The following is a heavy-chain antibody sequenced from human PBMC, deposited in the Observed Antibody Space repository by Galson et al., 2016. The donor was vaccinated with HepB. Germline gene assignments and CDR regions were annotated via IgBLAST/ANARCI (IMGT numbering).Heavy chain of an antibody. CDR1: GGSVSSAGIY. V-gene: IGHV4-31*03. CDR2: ISYSGST. D-gene: IGHD6-6*01. CDR3: ARTYGLPTAARPDWYFDL. Sequence: LSLTCTVSGGSVSSAGIYWSWIRQHPGKGLEWIGYISYSGSTYYNPSLKSRVTISVDTSKNQFSLRLSSVTAADMAVYYCARTYGLPTAARPDWYFDLWGRGTLVTVSS. J-gene: IGHJ2*01.